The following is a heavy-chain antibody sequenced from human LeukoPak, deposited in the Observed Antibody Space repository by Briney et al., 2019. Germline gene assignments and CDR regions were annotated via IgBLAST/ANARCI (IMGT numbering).Heavy chain of an antibody. CDR1: GFTFSSYG. Sequence: PGGSLRLSCAASGFTFSSYGMHWVRQAPGKGLEWVAVISYDGSNKYYADSVKGRFTISRDNSKNTLYLQMNSLRAEDTAVYYRAKDRRAVAGPLSYWGQGTLVTVSS. D-gene: IGHD6-19*01. V-gene: IGHV3-30*18. CDR3: AKDRRAVAGPLSY. J-gene: IGHJ4*02. CDR2: ISYDGSNK.